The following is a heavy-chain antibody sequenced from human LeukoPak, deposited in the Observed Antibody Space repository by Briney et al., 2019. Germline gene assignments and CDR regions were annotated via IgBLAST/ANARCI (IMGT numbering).Heavy chain of an antibody. CDR3: ARSRSGNYFDY. D-gene: IGHD1-26*01. J-gene: IGHJ4*02. Sequence: SGGSLRLSCAGTGFTFSAYSLNWVRQAPGKGLEWVSYISSGAGDTYCADSVKGRFTISRDNAQNSLYLQMNGLRDEDTAVYHCARSRSGNYFDYWGQGTLVSVSS. V-gene: IGHV3-48*02. CDR2: ISSGAGDT. CDR1: GFTFSAYS.